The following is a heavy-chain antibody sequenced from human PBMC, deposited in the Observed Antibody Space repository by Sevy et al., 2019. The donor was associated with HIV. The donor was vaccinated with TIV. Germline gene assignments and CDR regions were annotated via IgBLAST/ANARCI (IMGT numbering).Heavy chain of an antibody. Sequence: GGSLRLSCAASGFTFSSYAMSWVRQAPGKGLEWVSAISGSGGSTYYADSVKGRFTISRDNSKNTLYLQMNSLRAEDTAVYYCAKGELLGPYNYYYMDVRGKGTTVTVSS. CDR2: ISGSGGST. J-gene: IGHJ6*03. CDR3: AKGELLGPYNYYYMDV. CDR1: GFTFSSYA. D-gene: IGHD1-7*01. V-gene: IGHV3-23*01.